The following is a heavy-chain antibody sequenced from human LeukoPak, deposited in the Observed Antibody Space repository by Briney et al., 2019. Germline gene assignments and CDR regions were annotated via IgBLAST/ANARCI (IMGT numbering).Heavy chain of an antibody. CDR3: AKVGTTRRDSGAFAL. CDR1: GFTFDDYA. D-gene: IGHD4-11*01. CDR2: ISWNSGSI. V-gene: IGHV3-9*01. Sequence: GGSLRLSCAASGFTFDDYAMHWVRQVPGKGLEWVSGISWNSGSIGYADSVKGRLTISRDNAKNTLYLQMNSLRAEDTAVYYCAKVGTTRRDSGAFALWGQGTMVTVSS. J-gene: IGHJ3*01.